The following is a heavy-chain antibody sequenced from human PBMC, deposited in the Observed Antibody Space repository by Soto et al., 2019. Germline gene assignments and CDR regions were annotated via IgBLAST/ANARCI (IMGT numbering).Heavy chain of an antibody. V-gene: IGHV4-39*01. Sequence: QLQLQESGPGLVKPSETLSLICNVSGGSVSSGGYYWAWIRQSPGKGLEWIASIHYSGISYYNPSLKSKLLISLDTSKNQFSLNLNSVTAADTAVYYCARGNWNFDSWGQGTLVTVSS. CDR1: GGSVSSGGYY. CDR3: ARGNWNFDS. D-gene: IGHD3-3*01. J-gene: IGHJ4*02. CDR2: IHYSGIS.